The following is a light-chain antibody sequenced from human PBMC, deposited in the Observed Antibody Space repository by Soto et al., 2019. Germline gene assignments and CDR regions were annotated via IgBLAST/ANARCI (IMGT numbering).Light chain of an antibody. V-gene: IGKV1-5*03. Sequence: DIQMTQSPSTLSASVGDRVAITCRASQSVSGWLASYQQKPGKVPKLLIYQASTLEDGVPSRFSGSGSGTEFTLTISSLQPDDSATYYCQHYNDYSYTFGPGTNLEIK. CDR2: QAS. CDR3: QHYNDYSYT. J-gene: IGKJ2*01. CDR1: QSVSGW.